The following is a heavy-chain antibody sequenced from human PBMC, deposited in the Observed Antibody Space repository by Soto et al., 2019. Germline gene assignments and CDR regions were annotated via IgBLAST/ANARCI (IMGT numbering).Heavy chain of an antibody. CDR3: AKRPGHCSSTSCYASADY. Sequence: GGSLRLSCAASGFTFSSYAMSWVRQAPGKGLEWVSAISGSGGSTYYADSVKGRFTISRDNSKNTLYLQMNSLRAEDTAVYYCAKRPGHCSSTSCYASADYWGQGTLVTVSS. V-gene: IGHV3-23*01. CDR2: ISGSGGST. CDR1: GFTFSSYA. J-gene: IGHJ4*02. D-gene: IGHD2-2*01.